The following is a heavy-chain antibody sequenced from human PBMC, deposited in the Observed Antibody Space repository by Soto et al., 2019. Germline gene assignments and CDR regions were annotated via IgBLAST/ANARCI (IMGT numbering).Heavy chain of an antibody. CDR2: IYHSGST. J-gene: IGHJ6*03. V-gene: IGHV4-4*02. Sequence: PSGTLSLTCAVSSGSISSSNWWSWVRQPPGGGLKWIGEIYHSGSTNYNPSLKSRVTISVDKSKNQFSLKLSSVTAADTAVYYCARGAATNYYYYYMDVWGKGTTVTVSS. D-gene: IGHD6-25*01. CDR3: ARGAATNYYYYYMDV. CDR1: SGSISSSNW.